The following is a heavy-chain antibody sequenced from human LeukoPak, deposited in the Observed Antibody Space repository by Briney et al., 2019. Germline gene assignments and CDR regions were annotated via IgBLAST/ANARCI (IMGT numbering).Heavy chain of an antibody. D-gene: IGHD3-3*01. CDR1: GFTFSSYA. CDR2: IKQDGSEK. CDR3: ATFSNLRFLAD. V-gene: IGHV3-7*03. J-gene: IGHJ4*02. Sequence: GGSLRLSCAASGFTFSSYAMSWVRQAPGKGLEWVANIKQDGSEKYYVDSVKGRFTISRDNSKNTLYLQMNCLRAEETAVYYCATFSNLRFLADWGQGTLVTVSS.